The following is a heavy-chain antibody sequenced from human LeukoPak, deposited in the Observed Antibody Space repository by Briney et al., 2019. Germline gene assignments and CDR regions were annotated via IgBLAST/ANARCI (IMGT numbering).Heavy chain of an antibody. CDR2: ISSSSSYI. CDR3: ARAGDVAGTFSGHLNY. Sequence: PGGSLRLSCAASGFTFSSYSMNWVRQAPGKGLEWVSSISSSSSYIYYADSVKGRFTISRDNAKNSLYLQMNSLRAEDTAVYYCARAGDVAGTFSGHLNYWGQGTLVTVSS. V-gene: IGHV3-21*01. CDR1: GFTFSSYS. J-gene: IGHJ4*02. D-gene: IGHD6-19*01.